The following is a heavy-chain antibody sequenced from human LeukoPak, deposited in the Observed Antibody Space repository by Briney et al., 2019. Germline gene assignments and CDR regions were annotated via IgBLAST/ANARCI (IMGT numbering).Heavy chain of an antibody. Sequence: ASVKVSCKASGYTFTDSYMHWVRQAPGQGLEYLAWINLKSGDAKYAQKFQGRVRMTRDTSISTAYMDLGSLRSDDTAVYYCAREGRHCGGDCYSFDSGGRGTLVTVSS. J-gene: IGHJ4*02. CDR2: INLKSGDA. CDR1: GYTFTDSY. CDR3: AREGRHCGGDCYSFDS. D-gene: IGHD2-21*02. V-gene: IGHV1-2*02.